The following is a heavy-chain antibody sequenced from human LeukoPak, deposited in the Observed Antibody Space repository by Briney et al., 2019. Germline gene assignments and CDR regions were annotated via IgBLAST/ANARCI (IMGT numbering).Heavy chain of an antibody. CDR3: AKDYSKTSYYGSGTYYRPNWFDP. J-gene: IGHJ5*02. D-gene: IGHD3-10*01. CDR2: IRSDGSNK. CDR1: GFTFSSYG. Sequence: GGSLRLPCAPSGFTFSSYGMHWVRQAPGTGLEGVAFIRSDGSNKNYADSVKGRFTLSRDNSKNTLYLQMNSLRPDDTAVYYCAKDYSKTSYYGSGTYYRPNWFDPWGQGTLVTVSS. V-gene: IGHV3-30*02.